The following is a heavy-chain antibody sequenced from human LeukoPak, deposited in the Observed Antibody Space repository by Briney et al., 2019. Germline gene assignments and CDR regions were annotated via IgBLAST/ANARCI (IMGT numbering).Heavy chain of an antibody. CDR3: ARAYCSSTSCRLDY. CDR1: GGSISSYY. V-gene: IGHV4-4*07. D-gene: IGHD2-2*01. Sequence: PSETLSLTCTVSGGSISSYYWSWIRQPAGKGLEWIGRIYTSGSTNYNPSLKSRVTMSVDTSKNQFSLKLSSVTAADTAVYYCARAYCSSTSCRLDYWGQGTLVTVSS. CDR2: IYTSGST. J-gene: IGHJ4*02.